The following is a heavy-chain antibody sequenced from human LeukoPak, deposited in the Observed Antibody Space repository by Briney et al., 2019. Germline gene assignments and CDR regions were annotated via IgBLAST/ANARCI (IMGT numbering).Heavy chain of an antibody. CDR3: SRLPGIAAAGRIGYYYYGMDV. D-gene: IGHD6-13*01. CDR1: GFTFSNYW. J-gene: IGHJ6*02. CDR2: IKQDGGET. V-gene: IGHV3-7*04. Sequence: GGSLRLSCAASGFTFSNYWMTWVRQAPGKGLEWVANIKQDGGETYYVDSVKGRFTISRDNAKNSLYLQMNSLRAEDTALYYCSRLPGIAAAGRIGYYYYGMDVWGQGTTVTVSS.